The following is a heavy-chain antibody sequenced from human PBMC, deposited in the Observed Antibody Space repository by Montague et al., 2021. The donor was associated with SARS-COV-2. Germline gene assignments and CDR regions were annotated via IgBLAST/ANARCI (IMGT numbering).Heavy chain of an antibody. CDR1: RGSISSSSYY. D-gene: IGHD6-13*01. CDR2: IDYSGST. Sequence: SETLSLTCTVSRGSISSSSYYWSWIRQPPGKGLEWVGSIDYSGSTXYTPSLKSRVTISVDTSKNQFSLKLGSVTAADTAVYYWARVGRQQLVRLSGMDVWGQGTTVTVSS. J-gene: IGHJ6*02. CDR3: ARVGRQQLVRLSGMDV. V-gene: IGHV4-39*07.